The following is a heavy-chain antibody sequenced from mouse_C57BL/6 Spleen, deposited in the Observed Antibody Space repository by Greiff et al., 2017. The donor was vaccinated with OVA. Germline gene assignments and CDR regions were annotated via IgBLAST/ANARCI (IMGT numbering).Heavy chain of an antibody. D-gene: IGHD3-2*02. CDR3: VLDSSGYANCDV. J-gene: IGHJ1*03. CDR1: GFSFNTYA. CDR2: IRSKSNNYAT. Sequence: EVKLVESGGGLVQPKGSLKLSCAASGFSFNTYAMNWVRQAPGKGLEWVARIRSKSNNYATYYADSVKDRFTISRDDSESMLYLQMNNLKTEDTAMYYCVLDSSGYANCDVWGTGTTVTVSS. V-gene: IGHV10-1*01.